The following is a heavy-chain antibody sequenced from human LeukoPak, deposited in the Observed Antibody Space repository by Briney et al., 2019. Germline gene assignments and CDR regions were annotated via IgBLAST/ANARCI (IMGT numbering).Heavy chain of an antibody. CDR2: ISNDGSRK. V-gene: IGHV3-30*03. CDR3: ARDRAWNYFDY. Sequence: AGRSLRLSCAASGFTFSSYGMHWVRQAPGKGLEWVAIISNDGSRKYYAHSVEGRFTISRDNSKNTLYLQMDSLRAEDTAVYYCARDRAWNYFDYWGQGTLVTVSS. CDR1: GFTFSSYG. J-gene: IGHJ4*02. D-gene: IGHD3-3*01.